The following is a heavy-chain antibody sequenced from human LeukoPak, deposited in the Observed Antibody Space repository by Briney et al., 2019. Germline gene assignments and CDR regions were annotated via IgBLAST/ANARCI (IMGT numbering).Heavy chain of an antibody. CDR2: INPNSGGT. D-gene: IGHD3-22*01. J-gene: IGHJ4*02. CDR1: GYTFTGYY. CDR3: ARDEGYYDSSGYSPIMGGY. Sequence: GASVKVSCTASGYTFTGYYMHWVRQAPGQGLEWMGRINPNSGGTNYAQKFQGRVTMTRDTSISTAYMELSRLRSDDTAVYYCARDEGYYDSSGYSPIMGGYWGQGTLVTVSS. V-gene: IGHV1-2*06.